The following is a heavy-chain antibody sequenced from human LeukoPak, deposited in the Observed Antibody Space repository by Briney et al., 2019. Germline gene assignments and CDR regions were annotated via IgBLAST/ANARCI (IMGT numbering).Heavy chain of an antibody. CDR3: AKDNYYGDYEVTSIFGVD. Sequence: SGGSLRLSCAASGFTFSSHGMNWVRQAPGKGLEWVAFIRYDGTNKYYADSMKGRFTISRDNSKNTLYLQMNSLRAEDTAVYYCAKDNYYGDYEVTSIFGVDWGQGTLVTVSS. CDR1: GFTFSSHG. D-gene: IGHD4-17*01. CDR2: IRYDGTNK. J-gene: IGHJ4*02. V-gene: IGHV3-30*02.